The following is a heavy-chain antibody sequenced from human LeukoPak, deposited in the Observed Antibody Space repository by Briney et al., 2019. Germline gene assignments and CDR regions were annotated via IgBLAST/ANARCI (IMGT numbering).Heavy chain of an antibody. J-gene: IGHJ3*01. CDR3: ARGGVIFAFDV. CDR1: GGSFSGYY. CDR2: INHSGST. Sequence: SETLSLTCAVYGGSFSGYYWSWIRQPPGKGLEWIGEINHSGSTNYNPSLKSRVTISVDTSKNQFSLRLTSVTAADTAVYYCARGGVIFAFDVWGQGTMVTVSS. V-gene: IGHV4-34*01. D-gene: IGHD3-10*01.